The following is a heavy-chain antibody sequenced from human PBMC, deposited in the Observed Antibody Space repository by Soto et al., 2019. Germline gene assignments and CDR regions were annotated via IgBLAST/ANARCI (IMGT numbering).Heavy chain of an antibody. V-gene: IGHV3-9*01. D-gene: IGHD3-10*01. CDR2: ISRNSGSI. CDR1: GFTFEDYA. Sequence: GGSLRLSCAASGFTFEDYAMHWVRQAPGKGLEWVSGISRNSGSIGYADSVKGRFTISRDNAKNSLYLQMNSLSAEDTALYYCAKDRSMAKPLYYGMDVWGQGTTVTVSS. CDR3: AKDRSMAKPLYYGMDV. J-gene: IGHJ6*02.